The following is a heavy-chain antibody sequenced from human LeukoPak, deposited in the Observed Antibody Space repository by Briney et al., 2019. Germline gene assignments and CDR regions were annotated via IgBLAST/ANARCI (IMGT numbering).Heavy chain of an antibody. CDR2: IKADGSEE. CDR1: GFTFGSNW. Sequence: GGSLRLSCAAYGFTFGSNWMSWVRQAPGRGLEWVANIKADGSEESYADSVKDRFTISRDNAKNLVFLQMNSLRTEDTAVYYCARNTLSAAGDYWGQGTLVSVSS. CDR3: ARNTLSAAGDY. V-gene: IGHV3-7*01. J-gene: IGHJ4*02. D-gene: IGHD6-13*01.